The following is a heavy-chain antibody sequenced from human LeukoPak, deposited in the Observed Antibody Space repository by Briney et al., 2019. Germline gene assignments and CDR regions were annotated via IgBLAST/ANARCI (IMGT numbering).Heavy chain of an antibody. J-gene: IGHJ4*02. CDR2: IKQDGSEK. CDR1: EFTFSTYW. V-gene: IGHV3-7*03. CDR3: ARDGMATINS. Sequence: GGSLRLSCAASEFTFSTYWMSWVRQAPGKGLEWVANIKQDGSEKYYVDSVKGRFTISRDNAKNSLYLQMNSLRAEDTAVYYCARDGMATINSWGQGTVVTVSS. D-gene: IGHD5-12*01.